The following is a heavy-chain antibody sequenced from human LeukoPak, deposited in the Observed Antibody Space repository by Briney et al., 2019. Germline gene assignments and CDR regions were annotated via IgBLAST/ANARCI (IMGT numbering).Heavy chain of an antibody. CDR3: ARDRAPACGGDCYSDAFDI. V-gene: IGHV1-2*02. CDR2: INPYSGGT. CDR1: GYTFTDYY. Sequence: GASVKVSCKASGYTFTDYYMHWVRQAPGQGLEWMGWINPYSGGTNYAQKFQGRVTMTRDMSTSTVYMELSSLRSEDTAVYYCARDRAPACGGDCYSDAFDIWGQGTMVTVSS. D-gene: IGHD2-21*02. J-gene: IGHJ3*02.